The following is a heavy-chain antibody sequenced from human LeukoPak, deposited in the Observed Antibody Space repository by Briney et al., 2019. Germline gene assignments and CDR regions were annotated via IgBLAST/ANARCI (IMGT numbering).Heavy chain of an antibody. Sequence: PSGTLSLTRAVSGVSISSSTWWPWVRQPPGEGLEWIGEIFHSGSNNYNPSLKSRFKMYVDNSKSDFSLQMTSVTAADTAVYYLASCCLLPRYLEYWGQGTLVSVS. CDR1: GVSISSSTW. CDR2: IFHSGSN. J-gene: IGHJ4*02. D-gene: IGHD3-3*01. V-gene: IGHV4-4*02. CDR3: ASCCLLPRYLEY.